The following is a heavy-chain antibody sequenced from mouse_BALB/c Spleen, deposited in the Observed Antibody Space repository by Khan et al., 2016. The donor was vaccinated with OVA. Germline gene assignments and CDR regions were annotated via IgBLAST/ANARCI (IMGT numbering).Heavy chain of an antibody. CDR1: GFSLTGYG. CDR2: IWGDGST. Sequence: VQLQESGPGLVAPSQSLSITCTVSGFSLTGYGVNWVRQPPGKGLEWLGMIWGDGSTDYNSALKSRLSISKDNSTSQVFLKMNSLQTDDTARYYGARAYYGNYREAMDYWGQGTSVTVSS. D-gene: IGHD2-10*01. CDR3: ARAYYGNYREAMDY. J-gene: IGHJ4*01. V-gene: IGHV2-6-7*01.